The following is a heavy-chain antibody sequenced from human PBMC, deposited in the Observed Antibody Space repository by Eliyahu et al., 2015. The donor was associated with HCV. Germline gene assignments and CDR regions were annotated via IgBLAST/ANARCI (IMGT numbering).Heavy chain of an antibody. CDR1: GFTFXSYA. V-gene: IGHV3-23*01. CDR3: AKDRYFDWWDAFDI. D-gene: IGHD3-9*01. CDR2: ISGSGGST. J-gene: IGHJ3*02. Sequence: EVQLLESGGGLVQPGGSLRLSXXASGFTFXSYAMXWVRXAXGKGLEWVSAISGSGGSTYXADSVKGRFTISRDNSKNTLYLQMNSLRAEDTAVYYCAKDRYFDWWDAFDIWGQGTMVTVSS.